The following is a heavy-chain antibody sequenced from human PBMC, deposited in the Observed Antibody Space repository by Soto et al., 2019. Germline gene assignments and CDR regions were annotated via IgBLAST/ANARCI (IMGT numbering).Heavy chain of an antibody. CDR3: ASGNSGAYRAWFDS. Sequence: QLQLQESGPGLVKPSETLSLTCTVSGASISSTSYFWGWIRQPPGKGLEWVGSFYLSESTHYPPSPNTRFPISVATSKNHFSLRLHSLPVADTAVYYCASGNSGAYRAWFDSWGQGTLVTVSS. J-gene: IGHJ5*01. CDR1: GASISSTSYF. V-gene: IGHV4-39*02. D-gene: IGHD6-25*01. CDR2: FYLSEST.